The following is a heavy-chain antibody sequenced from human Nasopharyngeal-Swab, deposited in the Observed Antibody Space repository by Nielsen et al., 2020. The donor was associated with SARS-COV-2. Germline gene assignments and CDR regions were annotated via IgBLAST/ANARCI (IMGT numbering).Heavy chain of an antibody. CDR2: IYSGGST. CDR3: ARTPYTYSSSWYVGYFDY. CDR1: GFTVSSNY. Sequence: GESLKISCAASGFTVSSNYMSWVRQAPGKGLEWVSVIYSGGSTYYADSVKGRFTISRDNSKNTLYLQMNSLRAEDTAVYYCARTPYTYSSSWYVGYFDYWGQRTLVTVSS. D-gene: IGHD6-13*01. V-gene: IGHV3-53*01. J-gene: IGHJ4*02.